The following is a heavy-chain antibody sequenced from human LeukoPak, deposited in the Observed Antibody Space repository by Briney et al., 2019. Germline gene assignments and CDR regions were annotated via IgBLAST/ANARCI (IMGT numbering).Heavy chain of an antibody. V-gene: IGHV4-61*02. Sequence: SETLSLTCTVSGGSISSGSYYWSWIRQPAGKGLEWIGRIYTSGSTNYNPSLKSRVTMSVDTSKNQLSLKLSSVTAADTAVYYCARGDEYCSGGSCYSPYYYMDVWGKGTTVTISS. D-gene: IGHD2-15*01. CDR1: GGSISSGSYY. CDR3: ARGDEYCSGGSCYSPYYYMDV. CDR2: IYTSGST. J-gene: IGHJ6*03.